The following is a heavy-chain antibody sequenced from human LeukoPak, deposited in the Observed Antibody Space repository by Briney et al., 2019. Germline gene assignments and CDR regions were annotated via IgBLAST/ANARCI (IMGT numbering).Heavy chain of an antibody. CDR3: ARALQWLATDAFDI. J-gene: IGHJ3*02. V-gene: IGHV3-7*01. CDR2: IKQDGSEK. CDR1: GFTFSSHR. D-gene: IGHD6-19*01. Sequence: GGSLRLSCAASGFTFSSHRMNWVRQAPGKGLEWVANIKQDGSEKYYVDSVKGRFTISRDNAKNSLYLQMNSLRVDDTAVYYCARALQWLATDAFDIWGQGTMVTVSS.